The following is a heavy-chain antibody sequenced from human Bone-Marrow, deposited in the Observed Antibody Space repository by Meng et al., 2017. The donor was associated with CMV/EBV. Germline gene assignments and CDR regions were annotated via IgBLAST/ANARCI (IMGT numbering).Heavy chain of an antibody. V-gene: IGHV3-30*02. D-gene: IGHD3-22*01. CDR2: IRYDGSTK. CDR3: AKAQYSYDSIASGG. J-gene: IGHJ4*02. Sequence: GESLKISCAASGFTFNTYGMHWVRQAPGNGLEWVAFIRYDGSTKYFADSIKGRFTMSRDNSKNTLYLQMNSLRTEDTAVYYCAKAQYSYDSIASGGWGQGTLATVSS. CDR1: GFTFNTYG.